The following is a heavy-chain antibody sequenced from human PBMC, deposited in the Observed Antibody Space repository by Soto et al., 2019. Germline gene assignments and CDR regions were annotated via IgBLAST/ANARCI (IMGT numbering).Heavy chain of an antibody. D-gene: IGHD3-22*01. CDR1: GYTFTSYY. CDR3: ARDRYYDSSGYYILQEGSAIDY. Sequence: ASVKVSCKASGYTFTSYYMHWVRQAPGQGLEWMGIINPSGGSTSYAQKFQGRVTMTRDTSTSTVYMELSSLRSEDTAVYYCARDRYYDSSGYYILQEGSAIDYWGQGTLVTVSS. CDR2: INPSGGST. V-gene: IGHV1-46*03. J-gene: IGHJ4*02.